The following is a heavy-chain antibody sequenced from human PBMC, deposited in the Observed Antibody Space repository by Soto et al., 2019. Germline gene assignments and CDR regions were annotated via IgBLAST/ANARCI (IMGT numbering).Heavy chain of an antibody. CDR3: ASPSGYYDILTGYYY. V-gene: IGHV1-69*13. CDR1: GGTFSSYA. CDR2: IIPIFGTA. D-gene: IGHD3-9*01. Sequence: EASVKVSCKASGGTFSSYAISWVRQAPGQGLEWMGGIIPIFGTANYAQKFQGRVTITADESTSTAYMELSSLRSEDTAVYYCASPSGYYDILTGYYYWGQGTLVTVSS. J-gene: IGHJ4*02.